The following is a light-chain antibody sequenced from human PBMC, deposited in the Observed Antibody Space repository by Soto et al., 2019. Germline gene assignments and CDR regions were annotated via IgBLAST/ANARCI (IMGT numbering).Light chain of an antibody. CDR2: DVS. Sequence: QSVLTQPASVSGSPGQSITISCTGTSSDVGAYNYVSWYQQQPGKVPKLMVYDVSNRPSGVSNRFSGSKSGNTASLTISGLQAEDEADYYCSSYTSSSTPYVFGTGTKVPVL. J-gene: IGLJ1*01. CDR1: SSDVGAYNY. V-gene: IGLV2-14*01. CDR3: SSYTSSSTPYV.